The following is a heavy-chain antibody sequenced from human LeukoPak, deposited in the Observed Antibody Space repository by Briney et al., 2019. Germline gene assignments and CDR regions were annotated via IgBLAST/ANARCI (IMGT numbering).Heavy chain of an antibody. CDR3: ARSALNYYYSSGYRPGRDYFDY. Sequence: TLSLTCTVSGGSIRSCDYYWSWIRHPPGKGLEWIGYIYYSGSTYYNPSLKSRVTISVDTSKNQFSLNPSSVTASDKAVYYCARSALNYYYSSGYRPGRDYFDYWGQGTLVTVSS. V-gene: IGHV4-30-4*01. D-gene: IGHD3-22*01. J-gene: IGHJ4*02. CDR1: GGSIRSCDYY. CDR2: IYYSGST.